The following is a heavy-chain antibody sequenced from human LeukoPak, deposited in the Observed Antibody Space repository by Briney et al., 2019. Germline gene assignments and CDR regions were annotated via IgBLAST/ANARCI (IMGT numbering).Heavy chain of an antibody. CDR3: AREGDGYNRPLHD. CDR1: AGSISGNY. Sequence: SETLSLTCTVSAGSISGNYWSWIRQPPGKGREWIGYISDRGTTRYNPSLKSRVTISVDTSKNQFSLKMASVTTADTAIYYCAREGDGYNRPLHDWGQGTLVIVSS. J-gene: IGHJ4*02. CDR2: ISDRGTT. V-gene: IGHV4-59*01. D-gene: IGHD5-24*01.